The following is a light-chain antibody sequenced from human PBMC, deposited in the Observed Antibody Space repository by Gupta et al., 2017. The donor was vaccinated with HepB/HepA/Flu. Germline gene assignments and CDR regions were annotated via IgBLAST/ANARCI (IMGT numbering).Light chain of an antibody. V-gene: IGKV3-15*01. CDR1: QSVSSN. J-gene: IGKJ4*01. Sequence: IVMTHSPATLSVSPGERPTLSCRASQSVSSNLAWYQQKPGQAPRLLIYGASTRATGIPARFSGSGSGTEFTLTISSLQSEDFIVYYCQQYNNWPRTFGGGTKVEIK. CDR3: QQYNNWPRT. CDR2: GAS.